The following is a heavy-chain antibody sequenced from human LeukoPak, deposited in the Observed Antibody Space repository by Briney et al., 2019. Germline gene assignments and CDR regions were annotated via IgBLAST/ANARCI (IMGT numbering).Heavy chain of an antibody. CDR3: AKDQWYYYGSGSYRFYYYYGMDV. D-gene: IGHD3-10*01. CDR2: ISYDGSNK. Sequence: PGGSLRLSCTASGFTFSNYAMSWVRQAPGKGLEWVAVISYDGSNKYYADSVKGRFTISRDNSKSTLYLQMNSLRAEDTAVYYCAKDQWYYYGSGSYRFYYYYGMDVWGQGTTVTVSS. CDR1: GFTFSNYA. V-gene: IGHV3-30*18. J-gene: IGHJ6*02.